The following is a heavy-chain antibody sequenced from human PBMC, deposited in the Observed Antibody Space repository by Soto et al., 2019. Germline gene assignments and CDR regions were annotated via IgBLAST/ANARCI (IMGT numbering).Heavy chain of an antibody. CDR2: VYSSGTT. D-gene: IGHD3-10*01. CDR3: ARDIGSYAYGEGY. J-gene: IGHJ4*02. Sequence: SETLSLTCSVSGGSINGYWWSWIRQPAGKGLEWIGRVYSSGTTDYNPSLNSRATLSVETSKNQFSLKLSSVTAADTAVYYCARDIGSYAYGEGYWGQGIQVTVSS. CDR1: GGSINGYW. V-gene: IGHV4-4*07.